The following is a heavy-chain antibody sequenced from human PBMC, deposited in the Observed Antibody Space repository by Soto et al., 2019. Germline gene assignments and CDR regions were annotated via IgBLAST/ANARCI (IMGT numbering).Heavy chain of an antibody. CDR1: GGSISSYY. Sequence: QVQLQESGPGLVKPSETLSLTCTVSGGSISSYYWSWIRQPPGKGLEWIGYFYYSGSTNYNPSLKSRVTLSVGTSKDQLSLKLTSVTAADTAMYYCARDVGSGPAGYGLDVWGQGTTVTVSS. J-gene: IGHJ6*02. CDR3: ARDVGSGPAGYGLDV. V-gene: IGHV4-59*01. D-gene: IGHD2-15*01. CDR2: FYYSGST.